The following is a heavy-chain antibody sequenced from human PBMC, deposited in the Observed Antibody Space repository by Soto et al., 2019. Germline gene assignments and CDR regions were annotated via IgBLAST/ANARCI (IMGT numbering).Heavy chain of an antibody. CDR2: IWYDGSNK. J-gene: IGHJ3*01. CDR1: GFTFSSYG. V-gene: IGHV3-33*01. CDR3: ARGGTVIGAFDF. D-gene: IGHD2-21*01. Sequence: PGGSLRLSCAASGFTFSSYGMHWFRQAPGKGLEWVAVIWYDGSNKYYADSVKGRFTISRENAKKSLSLHMNNLRAGDTAVYYCARGGTVIGAFDFWGQGTVVTVSS.